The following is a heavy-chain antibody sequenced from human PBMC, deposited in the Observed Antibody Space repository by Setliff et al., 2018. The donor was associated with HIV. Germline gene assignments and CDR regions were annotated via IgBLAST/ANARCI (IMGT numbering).Heavy chain of an antibody. CDR1: GYTFSGYY. Sequence: GASVKVSCKASGYTFSGYYLHWVRRAPGQGLEWLGWINPNSDATNYAQNFQGRVTMTRDTSISTAYMDLSSLTSDDTAVYYCALASIVSTARWNHWGRGTLVTVSS. D-gene: IGHD1-26*01. CDR3: ALASIVSTARWNH. V-gene: IGHV1-2*02. J-gene: IGHJ5*02. CDR2: INPNSDAT.